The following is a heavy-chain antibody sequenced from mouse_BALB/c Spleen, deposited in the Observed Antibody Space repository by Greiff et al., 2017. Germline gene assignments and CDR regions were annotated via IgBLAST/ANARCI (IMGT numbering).Heavy chain of an antibody. CDR1: GYTFTSYW. CDR2: INPSNGRT. CDR3: ASSYEGDLGYFDF. Sequence: VQLQQPGAELVKPGASVKLSCKASGYTFTSYWMHWVKQRPGQGLEWIGEINPSNGRTNYNEKFKSKATLTVDKSSSTAYMQLSSLTSEDSAVYYAASSYEGDLGYFDFWGEGTTVTVSS. D-gene: IGHD2-13*01. V-gene: IGHV1S81*02. J-gene: IGHJ1*01.